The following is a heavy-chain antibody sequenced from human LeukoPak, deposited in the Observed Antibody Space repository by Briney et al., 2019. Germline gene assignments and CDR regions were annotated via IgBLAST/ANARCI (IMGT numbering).Heavy chain of an antibody. Sequence: GGSLSLSWSTSGLTFSSYAMHWVRPAPGKGLQYVSAISTVGAHTSYADSVKRRFTLSRDNSKNTLYLQMSSLRAEDTAVYYCVKGARYSGSSADSWGQGTLVSVSS. V-gene: IGHV3-64D*09. J-gene: IGHJ5*01. CDR3: VKGARYSGSSADS. CDR2: ISTVGAHT. D-gene: IGHD6-6*01. CDR1: GLTFSSYA.